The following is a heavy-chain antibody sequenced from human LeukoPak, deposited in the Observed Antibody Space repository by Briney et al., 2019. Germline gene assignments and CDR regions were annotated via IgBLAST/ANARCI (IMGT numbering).Heavy chain of an antibody. CDR2: IYYSGST. V-gene: IGHV4-30-4*08. CDR1: GGSIGSGDFC. D-gene: IGHD6-13*01. J-gene: IGHJ4*02. Sequence: SETLSLTCTVSGGSIGSGDFCWSWIRQPPGKGLEWIGYIYYSGSTYYNPSLKSRVTISVDTSKNQFSLKLSSVTAADTAVYYCARDLLYSSPGFDYWGQGTLVTVSS. CDR3: ARDLLYSSPGFDY.